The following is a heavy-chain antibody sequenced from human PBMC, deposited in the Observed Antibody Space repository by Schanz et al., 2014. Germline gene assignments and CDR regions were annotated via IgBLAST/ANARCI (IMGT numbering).Heavy chain of an antibody. CDR2: ISDSSSYI. D-gene: IGHD7-27*01. Sequence: VQLVESGGGLVKPGGSLRLSCAASGFTFSDYSMNWVRQAPGKGLEWVSSISDSSSYIYYADSVKGRFTISRDNAKNSLYLEMTSLRGEDTAVYYCARENLNWEAFDIWGQGTVVTVSS. CDR3: ARENLNWEAFDI. J-gene: IGHJ3*02. CDR1: GFTFSDYS. V-gene: IGHV3-21*04.